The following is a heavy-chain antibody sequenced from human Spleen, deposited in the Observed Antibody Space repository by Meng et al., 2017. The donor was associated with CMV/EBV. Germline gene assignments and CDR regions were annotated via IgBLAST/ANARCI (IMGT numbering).Heavy chain of an antibody. CDR3: ARQHDWLSRGYFDY. Sequence: KVSCKSSGYSFSDYWIGWMRQMPGEGLEWMGIIYPADSDTRYSPSFQGQVTISADKSINTAYLRWSSLKASDTAIYYCARQHDWLSRGYFDYWGQGTLVTVSS. J-gene: IGHJ4*02. V-gene: IGHV5-51*01. D-gene: IGHD3-9*01. CDR1: GYSFSDYW. CDR2: IYPADSDT.